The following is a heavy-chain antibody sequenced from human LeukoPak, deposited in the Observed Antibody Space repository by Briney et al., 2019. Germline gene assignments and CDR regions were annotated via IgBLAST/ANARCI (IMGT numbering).Heavy chain of an antibody. Sequence: SETLSLTCTVSGGSISSSSYYWGWIRQPPGKGLEWIGSIYYSGSTYYNPSLKSRVTISVDTSKNQFSLKLSSVTAADTAVYCCARERAGTTLFDYWGQGTLVTVSS. J-gene: IGHJ4*02. D-gene: IGHD6-13*01. CDR2: IYYSGST. V-gene: IGHV4-39*07. CDR3: ARERAGTTLFDY. CDR1: GGSISSSSYY.